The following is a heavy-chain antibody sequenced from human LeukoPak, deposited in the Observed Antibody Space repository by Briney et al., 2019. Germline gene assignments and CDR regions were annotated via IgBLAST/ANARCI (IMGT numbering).Heavy chain of an antibody. Sequence: SETLSLTCTVSGYSISSGYYWGWVRQPPGEGLEWIGSMYHTGRTYYNPSLKSRVTISLDTSKNLVSLRLTSVTAADTAVYYCARGPLYDILTGHHPNYFDYWGQGTLVTVSS. V-gene: IGHV4-38-2*02. CDR1: GYSISSGYY. D-gene: IGHD3-9*01. CDR2: MYHTGRT. J-gene: IGHJ4*02. CDR3: ARGPLYDILTGHHPNYFDY.